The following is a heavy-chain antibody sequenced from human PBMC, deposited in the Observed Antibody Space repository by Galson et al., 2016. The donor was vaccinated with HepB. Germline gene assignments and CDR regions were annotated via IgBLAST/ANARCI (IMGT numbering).Heavy chain of an antibody. CDR1: GYTFTSFA. CDR3: ARVWGLRQTRFDP. D-gene: IGHD5-12*01. V-gene: IGHV1-3*04. J-gene: IGHJ5*02. Sequence: SVKVSCKASGYTFTSFAIHWVRQAPGQGLEWMGWINTGSSNTKYSQTFQGRVNITRDTSANTAYMELSSLTSEDTAVYYCARVWGLRQTRFDPWGQGTLVTVSS. CDR2: INTGSSNT.